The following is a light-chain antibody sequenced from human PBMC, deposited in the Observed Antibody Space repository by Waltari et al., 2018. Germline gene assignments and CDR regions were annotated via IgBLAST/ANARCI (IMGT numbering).Light chain of an antibody. CDR3: SSYTTSSTLV. CDR2: EVR. J-gene: IGLJ3*02. V-gene: IGLV2-14*01. Sequence: QSALTQPASVSGSPGQSITISCTGTSSDVGGYNYVSWYQQHPGKPPNLMIYEVRERPSGVSNRFSGSKSGNTASLTISGLQAEDEADYYCSSYTTSSTLVFGGGTKLTVL. CDR1: SSDVGGYNY.